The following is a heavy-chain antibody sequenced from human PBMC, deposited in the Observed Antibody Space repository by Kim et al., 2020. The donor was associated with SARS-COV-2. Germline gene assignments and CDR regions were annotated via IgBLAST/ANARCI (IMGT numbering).Heavy chain of an antibody. Sequence: FQGRVTITRETSASAAYMELSSLRSEDTAVYYCAREHYYDSSGYQRWFDPWGQGTLVTVSS. CDR3: AREHYYDSSGYQRWFDP. V-gene: IGHV1-3*01. J-gene: IGHJ5*02. D-gene: IGHD3-22*01.